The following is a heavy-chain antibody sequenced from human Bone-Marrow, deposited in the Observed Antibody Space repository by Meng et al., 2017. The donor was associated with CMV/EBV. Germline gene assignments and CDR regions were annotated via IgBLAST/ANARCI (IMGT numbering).Heavy chain of an antibody. J-gene: IGHJ3*02. CDR1: GFTFISYG. D-gene: IGHD4-17*01. Sequence: ASVKVSCKASGFTFISYGINWVRQAPGQGLEWMGIINPSGGSTSYAQKFQGRVTMTRDTSTSTVYMELSSLRSEDTAVYYCARVIATVTTNDAFDIWGQGTMVTVSS. V-gene: IGHV1-46*01. CDR2: INPSGGST. CDR3: ARVIATVTTNDAFDI.